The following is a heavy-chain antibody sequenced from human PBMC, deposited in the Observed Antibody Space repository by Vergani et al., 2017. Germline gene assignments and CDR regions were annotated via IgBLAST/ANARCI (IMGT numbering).Heavy chain of an antibody. CDR2: IYYSGST. V-gene: IGHV4-30-4*01. J-gene: IGHJ4*02. D-gene: IGHD3-10*01. CDR3: ARCQLDYYGSGSTNIDY. CDR1: GGSISSGDYY. Sequence: QVQLQESGPGLVKPSQTLSLTCTVSGGSISSGDYYWSWIRQPPGKGLEWIGYIYYSGSTYYNPSLKSRVTISVDTSKNQFSLKLSSVTAADTAVYYCARCQLDYYGSGSTNIDYWGQGTLVTVSS.